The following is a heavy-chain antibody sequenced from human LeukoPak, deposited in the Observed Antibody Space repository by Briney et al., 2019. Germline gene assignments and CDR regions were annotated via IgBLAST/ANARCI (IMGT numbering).Heavy chain of an antibody. CDR2: INHSGST. CDR1: GGSFSGYY. V-gene: IGHV4-34*01. Sequence: PETLSLTCAVYGGSFSGYYWSWIRQPPGKGLEWIGEINHSGSTNYNPSLKSRVTISVDTSKNQFSLKLSSVTAADTAVYYCARRALDPWGQGTLVTVSS. D-gene: IGHD1-26*01. CDR3: ARRALDP. J-gene: IGHJ5*02.